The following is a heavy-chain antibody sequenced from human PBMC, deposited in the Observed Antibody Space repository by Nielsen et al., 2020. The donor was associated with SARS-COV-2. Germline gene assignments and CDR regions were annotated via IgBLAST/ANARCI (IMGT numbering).Heavy chain of an antibody. CDR3: ARDRGAY. D-gene: IGHD3-10*01. CDR2: IWYDGSNK. J-gene: IGHJ4*02. V-gene: IGHV3-33*08. Sequence: GESLKISCAASGFTSSSYAMSWVRQAPGKGLEWVAVIWYDGSNKYYADSVKGRFTISRDNSKNTLYLQMNSLRAEDTAVYYCARDRGAYWGRGTLVTVSS. CDR1: GFTSSSYA.